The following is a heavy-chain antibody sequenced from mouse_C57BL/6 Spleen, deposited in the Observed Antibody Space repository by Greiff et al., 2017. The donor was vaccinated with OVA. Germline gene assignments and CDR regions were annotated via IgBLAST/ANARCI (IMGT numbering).Heavy chain of an antibody. CDR3: ARARLYYDYDQFAY. V-gene: IGHV5-17*01. Sequence: EVKLVESGGGLVKPGGSLKLSCAASGFTFSDYGMHWVRQAPEKGLEWVAYISSGSSTIYYADTVKGRFTISRDNAKNTLFLQMTSLRSEDTAMYYCARARLYYDYDQFAYWGQGTLFTVSA. J-gene: IGHJ3*01. D-gene: IGHD2-4*01. CDR1: GFTFSDYG. CDR2: ISSGSSTI.